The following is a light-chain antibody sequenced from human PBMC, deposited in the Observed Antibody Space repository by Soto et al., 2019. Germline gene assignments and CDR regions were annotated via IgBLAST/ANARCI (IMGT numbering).Light chain of an antibody. CDR2: KAS. J-gene: IGKJ1*01. Sequence: DIQMTQSPSTLSASVGDRVTITCRASQSVSNWLAWYQQKPGKAPKLLIYKASTLESGVPSSFSGSGSGTEFTLTISSLQPDDVATYYCQQYNTYPWTFGQGTKVEIK. CDR3: QQYNTYPWT. V-gene: IGKV1-5*03. CDR1: QSVSNW.